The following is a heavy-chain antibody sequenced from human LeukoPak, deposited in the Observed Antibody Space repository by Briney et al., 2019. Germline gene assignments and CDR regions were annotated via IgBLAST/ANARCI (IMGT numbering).Heavy chain of an antibody. CDR2: ISCSSSI. CDR3: ARRGSTYYDFWSGQSPLLYFVY. D-gene: IGHD3-3*01. CDR1: GFSISSYN. Sequence: GGTLSLSCAASGFSISSYNLNWVRQPPGKGLEWVWYISCSSSIYYTASVKGRVTISIDNSKNSLYLQLNWRSAGDTGVYYCARRGSTYYDFWSGQSPLLYFVYWGQGTLVTVCS. V-gene: IGHV3-48*01. J-gene: IGHJ4*02.